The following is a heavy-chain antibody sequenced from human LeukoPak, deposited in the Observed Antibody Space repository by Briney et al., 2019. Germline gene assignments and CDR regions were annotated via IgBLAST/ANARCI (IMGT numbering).Heavy chain of an antibody. CDR1: GGSISSSSYY. CDR3: ATWLLGYYFDY. D-gene: IGHD3-22*01. Sequence: KPSETLSLTCTVSGGSISSSSYYWGWIRQPPGKGLEWIVSIYYSGSTYYNPSLKSRVTISVDTSKNQFSLKLSSVTAADTAVYYCATWLLGYYFDYWGQGTLVTVSS. CDR2: IYYSGST. J-gene: IGHJ4*02. V-gene: IGHV4-39*01.